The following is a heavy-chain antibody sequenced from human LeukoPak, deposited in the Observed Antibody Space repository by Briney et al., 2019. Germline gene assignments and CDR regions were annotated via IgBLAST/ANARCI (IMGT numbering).Heavy chain of an antibody. V-gene: IGHV3-48*01. CDR1: GFTVSNYS. J-gene: IGHJ5*02. Sequence: PGGSLRLSCAASGFTVSNYSMNWVRQAPGKGPEWVSYIISSSSTIYYADSVKGRFTISRDNAKNSMYLQMNSLRAEDTAVYYCARYCGGDCYSGFDPWGQGTLVTVSS. D-gene: IGHD2-21*01. CDR3: ARYCGGDCYSGFDP. CDR2: IISSSSTI.